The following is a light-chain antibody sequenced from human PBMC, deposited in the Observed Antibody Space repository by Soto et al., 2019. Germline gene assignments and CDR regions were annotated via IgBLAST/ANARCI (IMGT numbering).Light chain of an antibody. CDR3: QHYRSAPFT. V-gene: IGKV3-20*01. J-gene: IGKJ3*01. CDR2: GAS. CDR1: QSISSDH. Sequence: DIVLTQSPGILSLSXGERATLAXXXSQSISSDHLAWYQQRPGQSPRLLIYGASSRTTGVPDRFSGSGSGTDFTLTISRLEPEDFAVYYCQHYRSAPFTFGPGTKVDIK.